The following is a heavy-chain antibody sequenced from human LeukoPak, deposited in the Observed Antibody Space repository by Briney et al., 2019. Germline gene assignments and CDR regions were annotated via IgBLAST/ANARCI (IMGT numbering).Heavy chain of an antibody. Sequence: GGSLRLSCTASGFTFSSYVISWVRQAPGQGLEWMSAISRSGGNTYYAHSVKGRFTMSRDNSKNTPYLQMNSLRTEDTAVYYCAKIRDIVVVVAATPLNDDWGQGTLVTVSS. CDR2: ISRSGGNT. CDR1: GFTFSSYV. J-gene: IGHJ4*02. D-gene: IGHD2-15*01. CDR3: AKIRDIVVVVAATPLNDD. V-gene: IGHV3-23*01.